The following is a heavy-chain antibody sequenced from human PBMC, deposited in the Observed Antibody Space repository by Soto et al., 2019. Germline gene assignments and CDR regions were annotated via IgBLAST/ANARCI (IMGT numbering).Heavy chain of an antibody. CDR3: ARNGAYSSSLSRYSGMDD. Sequence: QVQLVQSGAEVKEPGSSVRVSCKASGGTFDNFIMNWVRQTPGRGLDWMGGIVPMLGTPTYAEKFKGRVTISATGSTSTMYMEVTSLRPEDTAIYCWARNGAYSSSLSRYSGMDDWGQGTTVTVSS. J-gene: IGHJ6*02. D-gene: IGHD3-16*01. CDR2: IVPMLGTP. V-gene: IGHV1-69*01. CDR1: GGTFDNFI.